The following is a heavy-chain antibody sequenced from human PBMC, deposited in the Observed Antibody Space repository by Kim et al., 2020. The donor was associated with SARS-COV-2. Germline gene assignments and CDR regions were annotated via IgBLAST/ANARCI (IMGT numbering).Heavy chain of an antibody. V-gene: IGHV3-23*01. CDR3: AKSRYPFAYSSGWPDFDY. D-gene: IGHD6-19*01. J-gene: IGHJ4*02. Sequence: KGRLPISRDNSKNTLYLQMNSLRAEATAVYYCAKSRYPFAYSSGWPDFDYWGQGTLVTVSS.